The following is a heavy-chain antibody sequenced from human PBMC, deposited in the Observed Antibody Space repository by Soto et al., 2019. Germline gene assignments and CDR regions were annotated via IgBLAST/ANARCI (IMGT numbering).Heavy chain of an antibody. V-gene: IGHV3-23*01. CDR2: ITGNGDST. CDR1: GFTFGTYA. D-gene: IGHD3-10*01. J-gene: IGHJ4*02. CDR3: AKGSRYYRPYYFDY. Sequence: EVQVLESGGDLVQPGGSLRLSCIASGFTFGTYAMSWVRQAPGKGLDWVSAITGNGDSTYYADSVKGRFTISRDNSKATLYLPGTSLGAADTAVYYCAKGSRYYRPYYFDYWGQGSLVTVSS.